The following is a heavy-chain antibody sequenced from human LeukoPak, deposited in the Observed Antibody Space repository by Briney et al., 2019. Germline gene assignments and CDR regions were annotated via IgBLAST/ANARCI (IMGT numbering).Heavy chain of an antibody. CDR1: GGSITTTNW. V-gene: IGHV4-4*02. D-gene: IGHD1-26*01. CDR3: TRESGAFSPFGF. J-gene: IGHJ4*02. CDR2: AHLSGAT. Sequence: GTLSLTCAVSGGSITTTNWWSWVRQPPGKGLEWIGEAHLSGATNYNLSLESRVSMSIDKSKNHLSLEVTSVTAADTAIYYCTRESGAFSPFGFWGQGTLVTVSS.